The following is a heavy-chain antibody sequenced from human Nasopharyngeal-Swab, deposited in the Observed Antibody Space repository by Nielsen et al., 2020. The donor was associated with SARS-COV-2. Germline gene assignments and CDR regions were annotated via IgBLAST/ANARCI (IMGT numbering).Heavy chain of an antibody. Sequence: GESLKISCAASGFTFSSYDMHWVRQVTGKGLEWVSVIGTVGDTHYPGSVKGRFTISRENAKNSLYLQMNSLRAGDTAVYYCARGGLRGDAFDIWGQGTMVTVSS. CDR1: GFTFSSYD. CDR3: ARGGLRGDAFDI. D-gene: IGHD3-10*01. CDR2: IGTVGDT. J-gene: IGHJ3*02. V-gene: IGHV3-13*01.